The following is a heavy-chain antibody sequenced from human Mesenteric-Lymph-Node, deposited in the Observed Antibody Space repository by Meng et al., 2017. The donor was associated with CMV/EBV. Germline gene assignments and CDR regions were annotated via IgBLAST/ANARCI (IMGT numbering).Heavy chain of an antibody. CDR1: GYTFTTYS. Sequence: ASVKVSCKASGYTFTTYSIHWVRQAPGQGLEWMGVINPSGSSTTYAQKFQGRVTMTRDTSTTTVYMELSSLRSEDTAVYYCARDLGQWFDRGWFDHWGQGSLVTVSS. CDR3: ARDLGQWFDRGWFDH. D-gene: IGHD3-10*01. J-gene: IGHJ5*02. CDR2: INPSGSST. V-gene: IGHV1-46*01.